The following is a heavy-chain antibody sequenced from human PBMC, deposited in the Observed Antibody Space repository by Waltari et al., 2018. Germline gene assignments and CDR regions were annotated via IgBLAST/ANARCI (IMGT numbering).Heavy chain of an antibody. D-gene: IGHD6-13*01. V-gene: IGHV3-23*03. J-gene: IGHJ6*03. CDR2: IYSGGST. Sequence: EVQLLESGGGLVQPGGSLRLSCAASGFTFSRYAMSWVRQPPGKGLEWVSVIYSGGSTYYADSVKGRFTISRDNSKNTLYLQMNSLRAEDTAVYYCAKDRSSLAAAGNMDVWGKGTTVTVSS. CDR1: GFTFSRYA. CDR3: AKDRSSLAAAGNMDV.